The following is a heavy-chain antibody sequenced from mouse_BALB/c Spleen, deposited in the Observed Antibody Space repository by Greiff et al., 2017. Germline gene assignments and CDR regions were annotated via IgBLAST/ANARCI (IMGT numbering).Heavy chain of an antibody. CDR2: IRLKSNNYAT. V-gene: IGHV6-6*02. D-gene: IGHD1-1*01. Sequence: EVKLQESGGGLVQPGGSMKLSCVASGFTFSNYWMNWVRQSPEKGLEWVAEIRLKSNNYATHYAESVKGRFTISRDDSKSSVYLQMNNLRAEDTGIYYCTKNLLLDAMDYWGQGTSVTVSS. CDR1: GFTFSNYW. J-gene: IGHJ4*01. CDR3: TKNLLLDAMDY.